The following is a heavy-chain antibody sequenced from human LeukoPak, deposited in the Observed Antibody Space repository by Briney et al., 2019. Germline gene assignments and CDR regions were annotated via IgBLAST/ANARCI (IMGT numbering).Heavy chain of an antibody. Sequence: GGSLRLSCTASGFTFGSYSMSWVRQAPGKGLEWVGFIRSIPYGGTPEYAASVEGRFTISRDDSKSIVYLQMNSLKTEDTAVYYCTRHSQMTLDVWGKGTTVTVSS. D-gene: IGHD2-15*01. CDR1: GFTFGSYS. CDR2: IRSIPYGGTP. CDR3: TRHSQMTLDV. J-gene: IGHJ6*03. V-gene: IGHV3-49*04.